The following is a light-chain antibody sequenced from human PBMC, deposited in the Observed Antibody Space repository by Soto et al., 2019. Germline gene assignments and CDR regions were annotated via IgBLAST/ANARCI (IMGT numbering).Light chain of an antibody. CDR1: QSISSY. CDR2: AAS. CDR3: PQSYSTPT. J-gene: IGKJ5*01. Sequence: DIQSTQAPSSRSASVGDRFTITCRASQSISSYLNWYQQKPGKAPNLLIYAASSLQSGVPSSFSGSASGTDFTPTISSLQPEDFATYYCPQSYSTPTFGQGTRLDIK. V-gene: IGKV1-39*01.